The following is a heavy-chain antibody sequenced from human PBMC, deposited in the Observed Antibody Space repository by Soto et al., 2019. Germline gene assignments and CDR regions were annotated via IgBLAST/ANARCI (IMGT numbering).Heavy chain of an antibody. V-gene: IGHV1-2*02. CDR3: ARVPASLDP. Sequence: ASVKVSFKASGYTFTKFHIHWVRQAPGQGLEWMGWIDPSSGGTSCAQKFQGRLTMTMDTSTSTDYMELRSLTSDDTAVYYCARVPASLDPWGQGTLVTVSS. CDR2: IDPSSGGT. CDR1: GYTFTKFH. J-gene: IGHJ5*02.